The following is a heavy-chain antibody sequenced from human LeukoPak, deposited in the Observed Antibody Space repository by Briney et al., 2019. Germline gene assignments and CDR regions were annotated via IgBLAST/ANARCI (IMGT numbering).Heavy chain of an antibody. J-gene: IGHJ6*03. V-gene: IGHV3-30*02. D-gene: IGHD3-9*01. CDR1: GFTFSSYG. Sequence: GGSLRLSCAASGFTFSSYGMHWVRQAPGKGLEWVAFIRYDGSNKYYADSVKGRFTISRDNTKNTLYLQMNGLRAEDTAVYYCAKDGGEYYDILTGYYPRLYYMDVWGKGTTVTISS. CDR3: AKDGGEYYDILTGYYPRLYYMDV. CDR2: IRYDGSNK.